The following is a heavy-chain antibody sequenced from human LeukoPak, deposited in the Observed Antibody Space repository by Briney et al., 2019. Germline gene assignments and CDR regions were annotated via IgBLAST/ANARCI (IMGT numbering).Heavy chain of an antibody. CDR2: ISSSSSVR. D-gene: IGHD2-15*01. Sequence: GGSLRLSCAASGFTFRNYSMNWVRQTPGKGLGWVSYISSSSSVRYYADSVKGRFTISRDNAKNSLYLQMNSLRAEDTAVYYCARMSGSRGVAAWGQGTLVTVSS. V-gene: IGHV3-48*04. CDR1: GFTFRNYS. J-gene: IGHJ5*02. CDR3: ARMSGSRGVAA.